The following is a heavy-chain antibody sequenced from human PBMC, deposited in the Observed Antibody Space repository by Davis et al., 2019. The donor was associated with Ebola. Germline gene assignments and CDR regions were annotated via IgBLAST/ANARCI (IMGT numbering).Heavy chain of an antibody. CDR1: GYTFTNYA. D-gene: IGHD3-16*02. Sequence: AASVMVSCKTSGYTFTNYAINWVRQAPGQGLEWMGWINTYTGHPTYAQGFTGRFAFSLDTSVSTAFLHIGNLKAEDTAMYYCARTLNRYDYWGQGTLVTVSS. CDR2: INTYTGHP. J-gene: IGHJ4*02. CDR3: ARTLNRYDY. V-gene: IGHV7-4-1*01.